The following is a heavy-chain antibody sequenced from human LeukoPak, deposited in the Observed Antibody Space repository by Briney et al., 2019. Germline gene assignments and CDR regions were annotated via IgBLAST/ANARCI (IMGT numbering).Heavy chain of an antibody. CDR1: GFTFSNYA. CDR3: ARGTDDIDI. Sequence: PGGSLRLSCTVSGFTFSNYAMTWVRQAPGKGLVWVSRIDSDGSTTNYADSVKGRFSISRFNAKETLYLQMNSLRVEDTAVYYCARGTDDIDIWGQGTLVTVSS. CDR2: IDSDGSTT. V-gene: IGHV3-74*01. D-gene: IGHD3-9*01. J-gene: IGHJ3*02.